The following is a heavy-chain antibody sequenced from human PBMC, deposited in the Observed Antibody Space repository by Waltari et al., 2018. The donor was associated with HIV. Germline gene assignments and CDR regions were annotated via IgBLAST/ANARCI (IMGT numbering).Heavy chain of an antibody. D-gene: IGHD3-10*01. Sequence: EVQLVESGGGLVQTGGSLRLSCAASGFTFSSYSMNWVCQAPGKGLEWVSYISSSSSTIYYADSVKGRFTISRDNAKNSLYLQMNSLRAEDTAVYYCARDIYYGSGIPQDFQHWGQGTLVTVSS. V-gene: IGHV3-48*01. CDR3: ARDIYYGSGIPQDFQH. CDR2: ISSSSSTI. CDR1: GFTFSSYS. J-gene: IGHJ1*01.